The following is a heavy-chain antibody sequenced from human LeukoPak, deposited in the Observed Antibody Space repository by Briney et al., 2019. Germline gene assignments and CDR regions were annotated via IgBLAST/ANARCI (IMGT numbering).Heavy chain of an antibody. J-gene: IGHJ4*02. CDR2: IYYSGST. Sequence: SETLSLTCTVSGGSISSSSYYWGWIRQPPGKGLEWIGSIYYSGSTYYNPSLKSRVTISVDTSKNQFSLKLSSVTAADTAVYYCAGALEMATIRAWDYWGQGTLVTVSS. CDR1: GGSISSSSYY. D-gene: IGHD5-24*01. V-gene: IGHV4-39*01. CDR3: AGALEMATIRAWDY.